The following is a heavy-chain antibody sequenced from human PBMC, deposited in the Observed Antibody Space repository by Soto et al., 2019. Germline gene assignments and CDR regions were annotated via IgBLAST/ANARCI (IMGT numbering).Heavy chain of an antibody. D-gene: IGHD6-13*01. V-gene: IGHV3-30*18. CDR2: ISNAGSHK. Sequence: QVQLVESGGGGVQPGRSLRLSCAASGFTFNNYGIHWVRQAPGKGLEWVTVISNAGSHKYYADSVKGRLTISRDNSKNTVLLQINSLRAEDTAMYYCAKDQGLADSHGIDWGQGTMVTVSS. CDR1: GFTFNNYG. J-gene: IGHJ3*01. CDR3: AKDQGLADSHGID.